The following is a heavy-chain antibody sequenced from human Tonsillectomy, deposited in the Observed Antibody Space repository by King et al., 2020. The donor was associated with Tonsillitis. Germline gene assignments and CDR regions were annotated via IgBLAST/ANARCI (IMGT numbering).Heavy chain of an antibody. D-gene: IGHD5-18*01. Sequence: VQLVESGGGVVQPGRSLRLSCAASGFTFSSYGMHWVRQAPGKGLEWVAVISYDGSNKYYADSVKGRFTISRDNSKNTLYLQMNSLRAEDTAVYYCAKAGGYSYDYFDYWGQGTLVTVSS. CDR2: ISYDGSNK. CDR3: AKAGGYSYDYFDY. V-gene: IGHV3-30*18. J-gene: IGHJ4*02. CDR1: GFTFSSYG.